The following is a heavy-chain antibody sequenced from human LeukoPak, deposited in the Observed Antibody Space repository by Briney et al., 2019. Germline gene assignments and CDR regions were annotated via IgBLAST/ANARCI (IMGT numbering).Heavy chain of an antibody. V-gene: IGHV6-1*01. CDR2: TCYRSKWCN. J-gene: IGHJ5*02. Sequence: SQTLSLTCAISGDSVSSNSAAWNWIRQSPSRGLEWLGRTCYRSKWCNDYAVSVKSRITINPDTSKNQFSLQLNSVTPEDTAVYYCARELEQWLFITLWFDPWGQGTLVTVSS. D-gene: IGHD6-19*01. CDR3: ARELEQWLFITLWFDP. CDR1: GDSVSSNSAA.